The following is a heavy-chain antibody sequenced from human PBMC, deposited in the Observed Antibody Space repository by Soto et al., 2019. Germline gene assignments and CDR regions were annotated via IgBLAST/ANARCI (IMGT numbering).Heavy chain of an antibody. CDR3: ASLLHAGVTYYMDV. J-gene: IGHJ6*03. V-gene: IGHV3-11*01. CDR2: ISSSGSTI. D-gene: IGHD3-10*01. CDR1: GFTFSDYY. Sequence: QVQLVESGGGLVKPGGSLRLSCAASGFTFSDYYMIWIRQAHGKGLEWVTYISSSGSTIYYADSVKGLCTVSRDKAKKTLDLQMNSLRAEDTAVYYCASLLHAGVTYYMDVWGKGTTVTVSS.